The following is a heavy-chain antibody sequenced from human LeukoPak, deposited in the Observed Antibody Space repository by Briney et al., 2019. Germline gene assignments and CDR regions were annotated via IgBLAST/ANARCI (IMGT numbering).Heavy chain of an antibody. CDR3: AKVFYQYCSGGSCYSDLDY. J-gene: IGHJ4*02. CDR1: GFNFNTYG. D-gene: IGHD2-15*01. V-gene: IGHV3-30*18. Sequence: PGRSLRLPCAASGFNFNTYGMHWVRQAPGKGLEWVAVISYDGGNKNYADSVKGRFTISRDNSKNTLYLQMSSLRPEDTAFYYCAKVFYQYCSGGSCYSDLDYWGQGTLVTVSS. CDR2: ISYDGGNK.